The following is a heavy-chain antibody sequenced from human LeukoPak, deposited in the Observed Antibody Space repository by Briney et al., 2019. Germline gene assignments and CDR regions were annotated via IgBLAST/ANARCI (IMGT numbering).Heavy chain of an antibody. CDR3: ARDLYGSWSYFDY. CDR1: GGSISSYY. V-gene: IGHV4-59*01. CDR2: IYYSGST. J-gene: IGHJ4*02. Sequence: PSETLSLTCTVSGGSISSYYWSWIRQPPGKGLEWIGYIYYSGSTNYNPSLKSRVTISVDTSKNQFSLKLSSVTAADTAVYYCARDLYGSWSYFDYWGQGTLVTVSS. D-gene: IGHD3-10*01.